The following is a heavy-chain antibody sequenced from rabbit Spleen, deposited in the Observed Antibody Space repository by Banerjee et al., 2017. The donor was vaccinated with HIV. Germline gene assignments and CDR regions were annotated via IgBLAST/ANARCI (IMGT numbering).Heavy chain of an antibody. V-gene: IGHV1S47*01. CDR3: VRGASSSGYYSL. D-gene: IGHD1-1*01. J-gene: IGHJ6*01. CDR1: GFDFSSYG. CDR2: IDPLFGTT. Sequence: QQQLVESGGGLVQPGGSLKLSCKASGFDFSSYGVRWVRQAPGKGLEWIGYIDPLFGTTYYANWVNGRFTIYSHNAQNTLYLQLNSLTAADTATYFCVRGASSSGYYSLWGPGTLVTVS.